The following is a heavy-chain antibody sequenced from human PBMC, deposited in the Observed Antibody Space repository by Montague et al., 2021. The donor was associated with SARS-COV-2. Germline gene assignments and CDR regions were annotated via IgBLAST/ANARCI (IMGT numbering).Heavy chain of an antibody. D-gene: IGHD2-15*01. CDR3: ASPGGYCTGGSCYYVY. Sequence: SETLSLTCSVSGGSISTYYWSWIRQPPGKGLEWIGYIYYSGGTNYNPSLKSRVTISIDTSKNQFSLELSSVTAADMAVYYCASPGGYCTGGSCYYVYWGQGTLVTVSP. CDR2: IYYSGGT. J-gene: IGHJ4*02. CDR1: GGSISTYY. V-gene: IGHV4-59*01.